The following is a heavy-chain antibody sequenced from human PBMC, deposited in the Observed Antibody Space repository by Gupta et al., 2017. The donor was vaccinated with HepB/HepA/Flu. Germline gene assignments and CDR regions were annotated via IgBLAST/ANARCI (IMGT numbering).Heavy chain of an antibody. V-gene: IGHV4-39*01. Sequence: QLQLQESGPGLVKPSETLSLTCTVSGGSINTNFYYWGWIRQPPGKGLEWIATIFYSGHTYSNSSRKSRVTISMDTSENQFSLRLSSVTAADTAVYYCVKYRYDGPLGWVQGILVAVSS. CDR3: VKYRYDGPLG. CDR2: IFYSGHT. D-gene: IGHD5-18*01. CDR1: GGSINTNFYY. J-gene: IGHJ4*02.